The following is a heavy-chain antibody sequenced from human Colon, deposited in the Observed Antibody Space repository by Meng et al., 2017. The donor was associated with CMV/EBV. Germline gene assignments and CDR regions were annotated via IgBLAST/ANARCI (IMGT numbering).Heavy chain of an antibody. V-gene: IGHV4-59*11. J-gene: IGHJ4*02. D-gene: IGHD3-3*01. CDR2: IYYSGST. CDR3: ARDLGSGYYTGIFDY. Sequence: SETLSLTCSVSGGSISGHYWSWTRQPPGKGLEWIGQIYYSGSTNYKPSLKSRVTISVDTSKNQFSLKLTSMTVADTAVYYCARDLGSGYYTGIFDYWGQGSLVTVSS. CDR1: GGSISGHY.